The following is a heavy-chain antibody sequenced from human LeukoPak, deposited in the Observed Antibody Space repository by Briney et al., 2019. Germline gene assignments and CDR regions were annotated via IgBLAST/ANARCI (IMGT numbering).Heavy chain of an antibody. D-gene: IGHD2-21*02. CDR1: GFTFSSYW. CDR3: MMSLTAHYYYGMGV. J-gene: IGHJ6*02. CDR2: IKQDGSEG. Sequence: PGGSLRLSCAASGFTFSSYWMSWVRQAPGQGLEWVANIKQDGSEGYYVDSVKGRFTIPRDNAKNSLYLQMNSLRAEDTAVYHCMMSLTAHYYYGMGVWGQGTTVTVSS. V-gene: IGHV3-7*02.